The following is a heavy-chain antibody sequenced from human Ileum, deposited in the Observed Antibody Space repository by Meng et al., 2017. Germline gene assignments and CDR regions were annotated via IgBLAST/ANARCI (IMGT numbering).Heavy chain of an antibody. D-gene: IGHD2-15*01. CDR1: GFSFSGYG. CDR2: IWGDGSIK. J-gene: IGHJ4*02. CDR3: ATDSGGSPFDY. V-gene: IGHV3-33*01. Sequence: GGSLRLSCVASGFSFSGYGMHWVRQAPGKGLEWVAVIWGDGSIKQYADSVKGRFVISRDDSRKTLYLQMDSLRVEDTAVYYCATDSGGSPFDYWGQGSLVTVSS.